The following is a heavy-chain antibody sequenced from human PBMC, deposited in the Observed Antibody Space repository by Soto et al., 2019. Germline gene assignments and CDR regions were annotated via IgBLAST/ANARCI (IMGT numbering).Heavy chain of an antibody. CDR1: GGSISSSSYY. CDR3: ASWRGSPTWFDP. V-gene: IGHV4-39*01. J-gene: IGHJ5*02. Sequence: QLQLQESGPGLVKPSETLSLTCTVSGGSISSSSYYWGWIRQPPGKGLEWIGSIYYSGSTYYNPCRTSRVTISVDTSKNQFSLKLSSVTAADTAVYYCASWRGSPTWFDPWGQGTLVTVSS. CDR2: IYYSGST. D-gene: IGHD5-12*01.